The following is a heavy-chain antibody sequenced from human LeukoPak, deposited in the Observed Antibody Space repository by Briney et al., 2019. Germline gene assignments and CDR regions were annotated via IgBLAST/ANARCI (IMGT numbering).Heavy chain of an antibody. J-gene: IGHJ4*02. CDR3: ARYYYDSGGYYHTHFDY. CDR1: GFTFSSYS. D-gene: IGHD3-22*01. Sequence: PGGSLRLSCAASGFTFSSYSMNWVRQAPGKGLEWVSYISGSSGIVFYADSVKGRFTISRDNAKNSLYPQMNSLRAEDTAVYYCARYYYDSGGYYHTHFDYWGQETLVTVSS. CDR2: ISGSSGIV. V-gene: IGHV3-48*04.